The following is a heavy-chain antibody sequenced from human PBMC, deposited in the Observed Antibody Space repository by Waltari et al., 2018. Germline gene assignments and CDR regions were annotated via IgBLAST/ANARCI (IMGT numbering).Heavy chain of an antibody. CDR1: GFTVSSNY. D-gene: IGHD4-17*01. Sequence: EVQMVESGGGWIQPGGSLSLSCAASGFTVSSNYLSWGRQAPGKGLEWVSVIYSGGSTYYADSVKGRFTISRDNSKNTLYLQMNSLRAEDTAVYYCARDYGFNFGMDVWGQGTTVTVSS. J-gene: IGHJ6*02. CDR3: ARDYGFNFGMDV. CDR2: IYSGGST. V-gene: IGHV3-53*01.